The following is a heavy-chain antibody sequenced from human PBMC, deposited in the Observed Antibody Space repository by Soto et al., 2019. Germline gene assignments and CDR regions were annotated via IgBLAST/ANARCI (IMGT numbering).Heavy chain of an antibody. CDR1: GGTFSSYA. V-gene: IGHV1-69*01. CDR3: APQLGEEGYVFDI. J-gene: IGHJ3*02. CDR2: IIPIFGTA. Sequence: QVQLVQSGAEVKKPGSSVKVSCKASGGTFSSYAISWVRQAPGQGLEWMGGIIPIFGTANYAQMFKGRVTITADESTSTASMELSSLRSEDTAVYYCAPQLGEEGYVFDILGQGTMVTVSS. D-gene: IGHD3-16*01.